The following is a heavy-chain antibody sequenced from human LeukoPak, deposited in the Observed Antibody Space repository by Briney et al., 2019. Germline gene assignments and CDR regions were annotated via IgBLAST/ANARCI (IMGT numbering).Heavy chain of an antibody. CDR1: GFTFSNYW. CDR2: INSDGSST. Sequence: PGGSLRLSCAASGFTFSNYWMHWVRQAPGKGLVWVSRINSDGSSTTYADSVKGRFTVSRDNAKNTLYLQMNSLRAEDTAVYYCARDVGIAAAGTGWGQGTLVTVSS. CDR3: ARDVGIAAAGTG. V-gene: IGHV3-74*01. D-gene: IGHD6-13*01. J-gene: IGHJ4*02.